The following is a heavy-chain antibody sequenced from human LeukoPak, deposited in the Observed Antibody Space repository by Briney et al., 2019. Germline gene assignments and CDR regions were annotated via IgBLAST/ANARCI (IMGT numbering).Heavy chain of an antibody. J-gene: IGHJ4*01. Sequence: PGRSLRLSCEVSGFTFSSYAMNWVRQVPGRGLEWIAYMTASSVTFYYADSVRGRYTISRDNAKNSLFLQMDSLTVEDTAFYYCARSLTGYDPLSAFWGHGTLVTVSS. CDR2: MTASSVTF. V-gene: IGHV3-48*03. CDR3: ARSLTGYDPLSAF. D-gene: IGHD3-9*01. CDR1: GFTFSSYA.